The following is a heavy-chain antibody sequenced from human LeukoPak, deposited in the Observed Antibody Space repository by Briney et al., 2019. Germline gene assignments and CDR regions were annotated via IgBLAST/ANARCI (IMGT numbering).Heavy chain of an antibody. Sequence: GESLKISCKGSGYSFTSYWIGWVRQMPGKGLEWMGIIYPGDPDTRYSPSFQGQVTISADKSISTAYLQWSSLKASDTAMYYCARFSNLGYCSGGSCPNDYWGQGTLVTVSS. J-gene: IGHJ4*02. CDR1: GYSFTSYW. V-gene: IGHV5-51*01. CDR3: ARFSNLGYCSGGSCPNDY. CDR2: IYPGDPDT. D-gene: IGHD2-15*01.